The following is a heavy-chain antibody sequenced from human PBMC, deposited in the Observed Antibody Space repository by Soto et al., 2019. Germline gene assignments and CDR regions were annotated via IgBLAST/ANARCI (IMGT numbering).Heavy chain of an antibody. D-gene: IGHD1-26*01. CDR2: ISGSDGST. V-gene: IGHV3-23*01. Sequence: EVQLLESGGGLVQPGGSLRLSCAASGFTFSSSAMSWVRKPPGTGLEWVSTISGSDGSTYYADSVKGLFTFSRDISRNTLYLQMNSLRAEDTAIHYCAKVTPYSASYYYFDYWGQGTLVTVSS. CDR3: AKVTPYSASYYYFDY. CDR1: GFTFSSSA. J-gene: IGHJ4*02.